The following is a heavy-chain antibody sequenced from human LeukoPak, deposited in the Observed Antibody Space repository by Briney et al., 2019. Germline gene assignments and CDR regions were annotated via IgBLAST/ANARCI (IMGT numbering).Heavy chain of an antibody. D-gene: IGHD2-21*01. V-gene: IGHV3-23*01. CDR3: ASRLMGYYFDY. CDR1: GFTFSSYD. Sequence: GGSLRLSCAASGFTFSSYDMSWVRQAPGKGLEWVSASGGDGGSTYADSVKGRFTISRDNSKNTLYLQMNSLRDDDTAVYYCASRLMGYYFDYWGQGTLVTVSS. CDR2: SGGDGGST. J-gene: IGHJ4*02.